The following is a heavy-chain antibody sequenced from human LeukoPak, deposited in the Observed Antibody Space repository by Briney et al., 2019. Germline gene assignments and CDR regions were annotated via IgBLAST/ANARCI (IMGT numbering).Heavy chain of an antibody. CDR3: ARGLLEWLYFDY. D-gene: IGHD3-3*01. CDR2: IIPIFGTA. V-gene: IGHV1-69*05. J-gene: IGHJ4*02. CDR1: GGTFSSYA. Sequence: SVKVSCKASGGTFSSYAISWVRQAPGQGLEWIGGIIPIFGTANYAQKFQGRVTITTDESTSTAYMELSSLRSDDTAVYYCARGLLEWLYFDYWGQGTLVTVSS.